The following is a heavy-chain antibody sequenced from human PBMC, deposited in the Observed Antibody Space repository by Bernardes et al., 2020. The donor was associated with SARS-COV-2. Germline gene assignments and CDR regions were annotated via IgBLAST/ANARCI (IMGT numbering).Heavy chain of an antibody. CDR2: ISSSGSTI. CDR3: ARIPRTMVRGVMGSYYYYYYGMDV. CDR1: GFTFSDYY. V-gene: IGHV3-11*01. J-gene: IGHJ6*02. D-gene: IGHD3-10*01. Sequence: GSLRLSCAASGFTFSDYYMSWIRQAPGKGLEWVSYISSSGSTIYYADSVKGRFTISRDNAKNSLYLQMNSLRAEDTAVYYCARIPRTMVRGVMGSYYYYYYGMDVWGQGTTVTVSS.